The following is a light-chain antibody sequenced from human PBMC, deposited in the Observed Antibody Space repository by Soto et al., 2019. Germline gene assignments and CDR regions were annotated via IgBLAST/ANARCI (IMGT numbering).Light chain of an antibody. V-gene: IGKV1D-13*01. CDR2: DAS. Sequence: AIQLTQSPSSLSASVGDRITITCRASQGISSAFAWYQQKQGKAPNXLIYDASSLESGVPSRFSGSGSGTDVSINVSSLQPEDCETYDGQQYHDFPLTCGQGTRLEI. CDR1: QGISSA. CDR3: QQYHDFPLT. J-gene: IGKJ5*01.